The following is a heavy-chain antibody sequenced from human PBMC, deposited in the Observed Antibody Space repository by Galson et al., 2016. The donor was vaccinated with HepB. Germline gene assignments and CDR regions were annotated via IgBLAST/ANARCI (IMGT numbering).Heavy chain of an antibody. V-gene: IGHV3-23*01. CDR1: GFVFSNFG. D-gene: IGHD1-1*01. J-gene: IGHJ4*02. Sequence: SLRLSCAASGFVFSNFGLSWVRQAPGKGLEWVASISTRRTTYYSDSVQGRFTISRDNSNNTLYLQMNGLTAEDTAGYYCAKERLVRRIFDHWGQGTLLTVSS. CDR2: ISTRRTT. CDR3: AKERLVRRIFDH.